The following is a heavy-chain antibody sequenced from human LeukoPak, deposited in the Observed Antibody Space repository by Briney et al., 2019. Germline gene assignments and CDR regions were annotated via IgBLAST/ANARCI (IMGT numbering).Heavy chain of an antibody. D-gene: IGHD2-15*01. CDR1: GYTFTSYD. CDR3: ARFLARYCSGGSCRYGLRTAPYYYGMDV. Sequence: ASVKVSCKASGYTFTSYDINWVRQATGQGLEWMGWMNPNSGNTGYAQKFQGRVTITRNTSISTAYMELSSLRSEDTAVYYCARFLARYCSGGSCRYGLRTAPYYYGMDVWGQGTTVTVSS. J-gene: IGHJ6*02. CDR2: MNPNSGNT. V-gene: IGHV1-8*01.